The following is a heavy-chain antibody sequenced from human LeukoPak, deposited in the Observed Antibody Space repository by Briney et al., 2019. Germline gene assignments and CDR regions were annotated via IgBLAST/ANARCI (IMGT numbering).Heavy chain of an antibody. D-gene: IGHD1-26*01. V-gene: IGHV1-8*01. J-gene: IGHJ3*02. CDR2: MNPNSGNT. CDR1: GYTFTGYD. Sequence: ASVKVSCKASGYTFTGYDINWVRQATGQGLEWMGWMNPNSGNTGYAQKFQGRVTTTRNTSISTAYMELSSLRSEDTAVYDCARGVGYDAFDIWGQGTMVTVSS. CDR3: ARGVGYDAFDI.